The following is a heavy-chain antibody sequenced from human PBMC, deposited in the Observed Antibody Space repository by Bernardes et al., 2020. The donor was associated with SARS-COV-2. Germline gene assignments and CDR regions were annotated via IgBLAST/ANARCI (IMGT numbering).Heavy chain of an antibody. CDR3: ARVLGEPNTVYYYGMDV. J-gene: IGHJ6*02. CDR1: RFTFSNFW. D-gene: IGHD3-16*01. V-gene: IGHV3-7*03. CDR2: IKQDGSEK. Sequence: GGSLRLSCAVSRFTFSNFWMSWVRQAPGKGLEWVANIKQDGSEKYYVDSVKGRFTISRDNAKNSLYLQMNSLRAEDTAIYYCARVLGEPNTVYYYGMDVWGQGTTVTVS.